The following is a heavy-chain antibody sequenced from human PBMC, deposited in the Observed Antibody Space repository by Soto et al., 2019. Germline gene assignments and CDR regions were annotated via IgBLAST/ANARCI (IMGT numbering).Heavy chain of an antibody. V-gene: IGHV1-69*12. CDR2: IIPIFGTA. CDR3: ARGVFCFGD. Sequence: QVQLVQSGAEVKKPGSSVKVSCKASGGTFSSYAISWVRQAPGQGLEWMGGIIPIFGTANYAQKFQGRVTITANESPSKANRGRSSLRPEDPAGFFCARGVFCFGDGGKGTRVTASS. CDR1: GGTFSSYA. J-gene: IGHJ4*02. D-gene: IGHD3-3*01.